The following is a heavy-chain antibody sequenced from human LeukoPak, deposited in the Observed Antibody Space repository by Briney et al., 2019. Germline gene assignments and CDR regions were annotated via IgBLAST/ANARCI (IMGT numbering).Heavy chain of an antibody. Sequence: SETLSLTCSVSGGSIRGNYWSWIRQTQGKGLEWIGEVNYSGNTNYNPSVKSRVAISVDMSKNHLSLRLNSVTAADTAVYYCARVTDFCNEYYDSYFDYWGQGALVIVSS. CDR1: GGSIRGNY. V-gene: IGHV4-34*01. CDR3: ARVTDFCNEYYDSYFDY. J-gene: IGHJ4*02. D-gene: IGHD2/OR15-2a*01. CDR2: VNYSGNT.